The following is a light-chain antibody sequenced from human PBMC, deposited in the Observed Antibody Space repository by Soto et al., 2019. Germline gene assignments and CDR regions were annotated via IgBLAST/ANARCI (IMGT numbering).Light chain of an antibody. CDR3: QQRSNRIT. CDR1: QSVRSY. J-gene: IGKJ5*01. V-gene: IGKV3-11*01. Sequence: LTQSPGPLSWSPGERATLSCRASQSVRSYLAWSKQKPGQAPRLLIYDASNRATGIPARLSGSGSGTDFTLTISSLAPEDSAVYYCQQRSNRITFGHGTRLEI. CDR2: DAS.